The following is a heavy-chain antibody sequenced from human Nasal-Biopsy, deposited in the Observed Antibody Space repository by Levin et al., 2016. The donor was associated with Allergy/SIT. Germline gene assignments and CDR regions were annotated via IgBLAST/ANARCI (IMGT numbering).Heavy chain of an antibody. CDR3: AKEQPNYDILTGYYED. Sequence: GGSLRLSCAASGFTFSTYVMSWVRQAPGKGLEWVSLMTASGGRTHYADSVKGRFTISRDNSQNTVYLYMTSLRPDDTAIYYCAKEQPNYDILTGYYEDWGQGTLVTVSS. CDR2: MTASGGRT. D-gene: IGHD3-9*01. V-gene: IGHV3-23*01. J-gene: IGHJ1*01. CDR1: GFTFSTYV.